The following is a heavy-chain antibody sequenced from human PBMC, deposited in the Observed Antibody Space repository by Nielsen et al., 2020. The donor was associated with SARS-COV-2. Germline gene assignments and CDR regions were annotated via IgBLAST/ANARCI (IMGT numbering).Heavy chain of an antibody. V-gene: IGHV4-39*01. CDR1: GGSINSSSYY. Sequence: SETLSLTCTVSGGSINSSSYYWGWIRQPPGKGLEWIGNIYYSGSTYYNPSLKSRVTISVDTSKNQFSLKLSSVTAADTAVYYCARLGSSWPQRYAFDIWGQGTMVTVSS. CDR2: IYYSGST. D-gene: IGHD6-13*01. CDR3: ARLGSSWPQRYAFDI. J-gene: IGHJ3*02.